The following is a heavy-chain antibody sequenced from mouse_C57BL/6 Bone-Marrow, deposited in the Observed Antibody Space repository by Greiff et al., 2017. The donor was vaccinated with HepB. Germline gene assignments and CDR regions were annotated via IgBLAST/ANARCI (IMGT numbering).Heavy chain of an antibody. D-gene: IGHD1-1*01. CDR3: ASHGSSYLYYFDY. CDR2: IRNKANGYTT. V-gene: IGHV7-3*01. J-gene: IGHJ2*01. Sequence: EVHLVESGGGLVQPGGSLSLSCAASGFTFTDYYMSWVRQPPGKALEWLGFIRNKANGYTTEYSASVKGRFTISRDNSQSILYLQMNALRAEDSATYYCASHGSSYLYYFDYWGQGTTLTVSS. CDR1: GFTFTDYY.